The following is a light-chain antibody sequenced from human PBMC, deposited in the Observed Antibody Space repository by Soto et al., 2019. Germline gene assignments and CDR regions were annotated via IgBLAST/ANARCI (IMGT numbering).Light chain of an antibody. J-gene: IGKJ1*01. V-gene: IGKV3-11*01. CDR1: QSVSLS. Sequence: EIVLTQSPATLSLSPGGRATLSCRASQSVSLSLAWYQQKPGQAPRLLIYDASNRASGIPARFSGSGSGTDFTLPISSREPEDFAVYYCQQRTSWPPWTFGQGTKVEIK. CDR2: DAS. CDR3: QQRTSWPPWT.